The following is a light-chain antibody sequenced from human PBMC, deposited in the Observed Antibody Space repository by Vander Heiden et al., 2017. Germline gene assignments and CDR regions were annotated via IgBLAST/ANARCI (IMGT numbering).Light chain of an antibody. CDR2: DAS. CDR1: QDISNY. V-gene: IGKV1-33*01. CDR3: QQYDNLPGT. J-gene: IGKJ4*01. Sequence: DIPMTQSPSSLSASVGDRVTITCQASQDISNYLNWYQQKPGKAPKLLIYDASNLETGVPSRFSGSGSGTDFTFTISSLQPEDIATYYCQQYDNLPGTFGGGTKVEIK.